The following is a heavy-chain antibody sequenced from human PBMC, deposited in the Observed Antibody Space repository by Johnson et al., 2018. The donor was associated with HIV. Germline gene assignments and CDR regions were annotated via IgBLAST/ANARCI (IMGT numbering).Heavy chain of an antibody. CDR2: ISWNSGSI. V-gene: IGHV3-9*01. D-gene: IGHD6-13*01. CDR3: AKDSSSWYGGAFDI. J-gene: IGHJ3*02. CDR1: GFTFDDYV. Sequence: VQLVESGGGLVQPGRSLRLSCAASGFTFDDYVMHWVRQAPGKGLEWVSGISWNSGSIGYADSVKGRFTISRDNAKNSLYLQMNSLRAEDTAVYYCAKDSSSWYGGAFDIWGHGTMVTVSS.